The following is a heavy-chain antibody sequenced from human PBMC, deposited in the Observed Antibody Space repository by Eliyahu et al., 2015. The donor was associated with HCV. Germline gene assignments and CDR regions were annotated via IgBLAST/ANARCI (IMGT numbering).Heavy chain of an antibody. CDR3: AKMEGFRYSYGLGTFDI. CDR1: GLTFSNYA. Sequence: EVQLLESGGGLVQPGGSLRLSCAASGLTFSNYAMSWVRQAPGKGLEWVSGISGSGGSTYYVDSVKGRFTISRDNSKNTLYLQMNTLRAEDTAVYYCAKMEGFRYSYGLGTFDIWGQGTMVTVSS. D-gene: IGHD5-18*01. V-gene: IGHV3-23*01. CDR2: ISGSGGST. J-gene: IGHJ3*02.